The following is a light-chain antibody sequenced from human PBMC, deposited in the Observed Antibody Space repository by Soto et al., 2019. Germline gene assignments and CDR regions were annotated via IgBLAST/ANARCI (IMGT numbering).Light chain of an antibody. CDR2: GAS. Sequence: EVVFKKSLGTLYMSNGERATLSCRASQSVSSSYVAWYQQIPGQTPRLLIYGASSRAAGVPDRFSGSGSGTDFTLTISRLEPEDFAVYYCQQHGSSPWMFAQGSKVDVK. CDR3: QQHGSSPWM. J-gene: IGKJ1*01. V-gene: IGKV3-20*01. CDR1: QSVSSSY.